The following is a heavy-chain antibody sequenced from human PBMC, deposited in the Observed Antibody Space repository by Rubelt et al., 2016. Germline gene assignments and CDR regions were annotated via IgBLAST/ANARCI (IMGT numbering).Heavy chain of an antibody. J-gene: IGHJ4*02. D-gene: IGHD6-19*01. CDR1: GGSISNYY. Sequence: QVQLQESGPGLVKPSETLSLTCTVSGGSISNYYWSWIRQPPGKGLEWIGYIYYSGSTNYKPYLKSRVTISVDTSKNQCSLRRNSVTAADTAVYYCARTFVAVAAPSSRPLRSWYFDYWGQGTLVTVSS. CDR3: ARTFVAVAAPSSRPLRSWYFDY. V-gene: IGHV4-59*08. CDR2: IYYSGST.